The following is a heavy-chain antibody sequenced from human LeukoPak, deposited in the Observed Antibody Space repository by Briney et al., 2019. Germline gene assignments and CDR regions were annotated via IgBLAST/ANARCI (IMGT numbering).Heavy chain of an antibody. J-gene: IGHJ4*02. V-gene: IGHV3-23*01. CDR1: GFTFSSYA. Sequence: PGGSLRLSCAASGFTFSSYAMSWVRQAPGKGLEWVSAISGSGGSTYYADSVKGRFTISRDNSKNTLYLQMNSLRAEDTAVYYCAKVGGADYGGNHRSPEYYFDYWGQGTLVTVSS. CDR3: AKVGGADYGGNHRSPEYYFDY. CDR2: ISGSGGST. D-gene: IGHD4-23*01.